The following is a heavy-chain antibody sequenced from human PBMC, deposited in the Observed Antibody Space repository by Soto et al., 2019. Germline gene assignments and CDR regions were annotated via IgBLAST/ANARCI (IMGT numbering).Heavy chain of an antibody. CDR2: FCANNGNT. J-gene: IGHJ4*02. CDR1: GYGFTTYG. V-gene: IGHV1-18*01. CDR3: ARGRYGDY. Sequence: QVHLVQSGAEVKKPGASVKVSCKGSGYGFTTYGITWVRQAPGQGLEWLAWFCANNGNTNYAQKLQGRVTVTRDTSTSTAYMELRSLRSDDTAVYYCARGRYGDYWGQGALVTVSS. D-gene: IGHD1-1*01.